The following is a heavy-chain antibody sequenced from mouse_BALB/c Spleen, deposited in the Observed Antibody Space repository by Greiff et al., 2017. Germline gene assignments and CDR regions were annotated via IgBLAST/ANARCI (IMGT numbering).Heavy chain of an antibody. CDR3: ARRGGNYAAMDY. V-gene: IGHV1-54*01. CDR2: INPGSGGT. D-gene: IGHD2-1*01. J-gene: IGHJ4*01. CDR1: GYAFTNYL. Sequence: VKLLESGAELVRPGTSVKVSCKASGYAFTNYLIEWVKQRPGQGLEWIGVINPGSGGTNYNEKFKGKATLTADNSSSTAYMQLSRLTSDDSAVYYCARRGGNYAAMDYWGQGTSVTVSS.